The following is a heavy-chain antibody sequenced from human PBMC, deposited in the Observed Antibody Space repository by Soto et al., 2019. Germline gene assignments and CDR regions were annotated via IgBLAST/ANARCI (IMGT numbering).Heavy chain of an antibody. CDR3: ARGGGNIVVVPAAIRGPGTRAYNWFDP. D-gene: IGHD2-2*01. CDR2: INHSGST. CDR1: GGSFSGYY. V-gene: IGHV4-34*01. Sequence: SETLSLTCAVYGGSFSGYYWSWIRQPPGKGLEWIGEINHSGSTNYNPSLKSRVTISVDTSKNQFSLKLSSVTAADTAVYYCARGGGNIVVVPAAIRGPGTRAYNWFDPWGQGTLVTVSS. J-gene: IGHJ5*02.